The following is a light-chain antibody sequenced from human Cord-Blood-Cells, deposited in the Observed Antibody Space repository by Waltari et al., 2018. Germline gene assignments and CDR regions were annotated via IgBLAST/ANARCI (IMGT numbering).Light chain of an antibody. CDR1: SSDAGGYDY. CDR2: DVS. Sequence: QSALTQPASVSGSPGQSVTISCTGNSSDAGGYDYVSWYQQHPGKAPKLMMYDVSNRPSGVSNRFSGSKSGNTASLTISGLQAEDEADYYCSSYTSSSTLEVFGGGTKLTVL. J-gene: IGLJ3*02. CDR3: SSYTSSSTLEV. V-gene: IGLV2-14*01.